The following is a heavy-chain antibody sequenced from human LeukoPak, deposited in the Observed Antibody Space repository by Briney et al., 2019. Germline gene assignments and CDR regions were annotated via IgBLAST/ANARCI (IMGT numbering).Heavy chain of an antibody. CDR1: GFTVSSNY. CDR3: AKTAWGSGYGYFDY. Sequence: TGGSLRLSCAASGFTVSSNYMSWVRQAPGKGLEWVSSISSSSSYIYYADSVKGRFTISRDNAKNSLYLQMNSLRAEDTAVYYCAKTAWGSGYGYFDYWGQGTLVTVSS. CDR2: ISSSSSYI. D-gene: IGHD3-22*01. J-gene: IGHJ4*02. V-gene: IGHV3-21*01.